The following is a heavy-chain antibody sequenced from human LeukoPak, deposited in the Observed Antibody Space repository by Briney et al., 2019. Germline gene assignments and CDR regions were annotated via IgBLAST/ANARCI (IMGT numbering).Heavy chain of an antibody. J-gene: IGHJ4*02. CDR1: GGPFSGYY. D-gene: IGHD1-26*01. V-gene: IGHV4-34*01. CDR2: INHSGST. CDR3: ARGDGSYRKRFDY. Sequence: SETLSLTCAVYGGPFSGYYWSWIRQPPGKGLEWIGEINHSGSTNYNPSLKSRVTISVDTSKNQFSLKLSSVTAADTAVYYCARGDGSYRKRFDYWGQGTLVTVSS.